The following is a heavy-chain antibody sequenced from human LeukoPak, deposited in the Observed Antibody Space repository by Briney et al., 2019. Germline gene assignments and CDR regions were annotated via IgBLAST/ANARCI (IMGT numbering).Heavy chain of an antibody. D-gene: IGHD5-12*01. J-gene: IGHJ4*02. V-gene: IGHV4-39*01. CDR3: ARQKVATGYYFDY. CDR2: IYYSGST. CDR1: GGSISSSSYY. Sequence: PSETLSLTCTVSGGSISSSSYYWGWIRQPPGKGLEWIGSIYYSGSTYYNPSLKSRVTISVDTSKNQFSPKLSSVTAAGTAVYYCARQKVATGYYFDYWGQGTLVTVSS.